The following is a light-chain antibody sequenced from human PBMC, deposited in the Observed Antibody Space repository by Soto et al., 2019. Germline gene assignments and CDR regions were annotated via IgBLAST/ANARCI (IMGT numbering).Light chain of an antibody. V-gene: IGKV3-20*01. Sequence: EIMMTQSPVTLSVSPGERATLSCRASQSVSTSYLAWYQQKRGQAPRLLIYGASSRATGIPDRFSGSGSGTDFTLTISSLEPEDFAVYYCHQYGSSPRTFGQGTKVDIK. CDR3: HQYGSSPRT. J-gene: IGKJ1*01. CDR2: GAS. CDR1: QSVSTSY.